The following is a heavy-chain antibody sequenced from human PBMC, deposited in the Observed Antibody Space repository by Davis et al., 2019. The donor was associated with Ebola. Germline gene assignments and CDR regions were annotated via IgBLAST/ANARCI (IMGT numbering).Heavy chain of an antibody. CDR2: ISSSSSTI. CDR1: GFTFSSYS. J-gene: IGHJ4*02. Sequence: GGSLRLSRAASGFTFSSYSMNWVRQAPGKGLEWVSYISSSSSTIYYADSAKGRFTISRDNAKNSLYLQMNSLRAEDTALYYCAKGRYTVTTGPDYWGQGTLVTVSS. D-gene: IGHD4-17*01. CDR3: AKGRYTVTTGPDY. V-gene: IGHV3-48*01.